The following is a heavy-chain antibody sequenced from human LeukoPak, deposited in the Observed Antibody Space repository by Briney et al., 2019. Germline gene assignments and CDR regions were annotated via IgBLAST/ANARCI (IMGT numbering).Heavy chain of an antibody. CDR2: INHSGST. Sequence: SETLSLTCAVSVGSFSGYYWSWIRQPPGKGLEWIGEINHSGSTNYNPSLKSRVTISVDTSKNQFSLKLSSVTAADTAVYYCAREKRVYQLLSRYWFDPWGQGTLVTVSS. CDR1: VGSFSGYY. CDR3: AREKRVYQLLSRYWFDP. D-gene: IGHD2-2*01. V-gene: IGHV4-34*01. J-gene: IGHJ5*02.